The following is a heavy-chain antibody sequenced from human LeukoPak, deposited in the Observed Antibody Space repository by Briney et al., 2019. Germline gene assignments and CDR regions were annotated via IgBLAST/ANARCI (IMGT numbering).Heavy chain of an antibody. CDR1: GFTFADYA. V-gene: IGHV3-49*04. Sequence: GGSLRLSCTASGFTFADYAMSCVRQAPGEGREWVGFIRSKAYGGTTQYAASVKGRFTISRNDSKGIAYLQMNSLKTEDTAVYYCSRDQTPYYWGQGTLVTVSS. J-gene: IGHJ4*02. CDR3: SRDQTPYY. CDR2: IRSKAYGGTT.